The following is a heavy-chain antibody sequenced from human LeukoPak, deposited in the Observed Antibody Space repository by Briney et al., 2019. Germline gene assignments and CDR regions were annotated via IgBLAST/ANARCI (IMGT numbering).Heavy chain of an antibody. Sequence: GGSLRLSCAVSGFTFSSYWMHWVRQAPGKGLVWVSRIDRDGSRINYADSVKGRFTISRDNGKNTLFLQMNSLRAEDTAIYYCTTDTWYSAGHWGQGTLVTVSS. J-gene: IGHJ4*02. D-gene: IGHD2-15*01. CDR3: TTDTWYSAGH. CDR1: GFTFSSYW. V-gene: IGHV3-74*01. CDR2: IDRDGSRI.